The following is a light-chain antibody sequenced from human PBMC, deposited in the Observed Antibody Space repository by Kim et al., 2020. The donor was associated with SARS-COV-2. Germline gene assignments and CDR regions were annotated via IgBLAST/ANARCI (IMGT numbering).Light chain of an antibody. J-gene: IGLJ2*01. V-gene: IGLV3-21*04. Sequence: SSELTQPPSASVAPGQTAKITCGGNNIGTKSVHWYQQKPGQAPLLVIYYDTDRPSGIPERFSGSKSGDTATLTITRVEAGDEADYYCQAWYSGRDLLFGGGTQLTVL. CDR3: QAWYSGRDLL. CDR1: NIGTKS. CDR2: YDT.